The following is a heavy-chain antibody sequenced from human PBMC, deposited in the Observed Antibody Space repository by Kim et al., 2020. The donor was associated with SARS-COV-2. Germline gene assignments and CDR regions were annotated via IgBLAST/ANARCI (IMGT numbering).Heavy chain of an antibody. D-gene: IGHD6-6*01. J-gene: IGHJ6*02. Sequence: SRVTISVDTSKNQFSLKLSSVTAADTAVYYCARHPIAARPSYYYYYGMDVWGQGTTVTVSS. V-gene: IGHV4-59*08. CDR3: ARHPIAARPSYYYYYGMDV.